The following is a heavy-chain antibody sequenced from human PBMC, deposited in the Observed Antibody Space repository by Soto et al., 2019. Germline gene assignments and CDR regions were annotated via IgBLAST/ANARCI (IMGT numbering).Heavy chain of an antibody. CDR1: GYTFNTYG. Sequence: QVQLVQSGGEVKRPGASVRVSCKASGYTFNTYGISWVRQVPGQGLEWMGWISAYNGHIDYAQKFQGRVTMTTETSTKTVYMELRSLRYNDTAVYYCARGRTWGARDFDYWGQGTLVTVSS. CDR2: ISAYNGHI. CDR3: ARGRTWGARDFDY. D-gene: IGHD3-16*01. V-gene: IGHV1-18*01. J-gene: IGHJ4*02.